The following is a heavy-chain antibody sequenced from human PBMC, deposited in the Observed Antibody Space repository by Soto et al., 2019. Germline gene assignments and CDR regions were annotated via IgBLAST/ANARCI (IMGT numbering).Heavy chain of an antibody. V-gene: IGHV3-73*01. Sequence: VQLVESGGGLVQPGGSLKLSCAASGFTFSASAMHWVRQASGKGLEWVGRIRSKANSYATAYAASLKGRFTISRDDSKNTAYLQLNSLKTEDTAVYYCTRGDYYFDYWGQGTLVTVSS. J-gene: IGHJ4*02. CDR3: TRGDYYFDY. CDR2: IRSKANSYAT. CDR1: GFTFSASA.